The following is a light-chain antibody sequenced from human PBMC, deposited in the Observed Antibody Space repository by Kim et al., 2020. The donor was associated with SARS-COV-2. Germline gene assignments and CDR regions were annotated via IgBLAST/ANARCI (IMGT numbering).Light chain of an antibody. J-gene: IGKJ4*01. CDR1: QSISSY. CDR2: SAS. CDR3: QQSYSTPLT. V-gene: IGKV1-39*01. Sequence: ASVGDRVTITCRASQSISSYLNWYQQKPGKAPKLLIYSASSLQSGVPSRFSGSGSGTDFTLTISSLQPEDFATYYCQQSYSTPLTFGGGTKVDIK.